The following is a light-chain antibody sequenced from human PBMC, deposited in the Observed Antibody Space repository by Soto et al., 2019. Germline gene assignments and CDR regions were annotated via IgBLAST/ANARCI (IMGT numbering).Light chain of an antibody. CDR1: QSVSSNF. J-gene: IGKJ1*01. CDR2: GTS. CDR3: QRYDSLRT. Sequence: EIVLTQSPGTLSLSPGERATLSCRASQSVSSNFLAWYQQKPGQAPRLLIYGTSNRATGIPDRFSGSGSGTDFTLTSTRLEPEDFAMYYCQRYDSLRTFGQGTKVEI. V-gene: IGKV3-20*01.